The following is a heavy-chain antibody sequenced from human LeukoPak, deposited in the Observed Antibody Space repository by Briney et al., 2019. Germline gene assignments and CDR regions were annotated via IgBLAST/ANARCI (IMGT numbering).Heavy chain of an antibody. CDR3: ARPQFYYDSSGYPGAFDI. CDR1: GYSFTSYW. V-gene: IGHV5-51*01. D-gene: IGHD3-22*01. CDR2: IYPGDSDT. J-gene: IGHJ3*02. Sequence: GESLKSSCKGSGYSFTSYWIGWVRQMPGKGLEWMGIIYPGDSDTRYSPSFQGQVTISADKSISTAYLQWSSLKASDTAMYYCARPQFYYDSSGYPGAFDIWGQGTMVTVSS.